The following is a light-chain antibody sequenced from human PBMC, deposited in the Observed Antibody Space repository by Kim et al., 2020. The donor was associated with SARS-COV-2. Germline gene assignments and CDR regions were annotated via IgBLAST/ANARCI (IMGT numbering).Light chain of an antibody. J-gene: IGLJ1*01. Sequence: SVSPGQTASITCSGDKLGDKYACWYQQKPGRSPVLVIHQDSKRPSGIPERFSGSNSGNTATLTISGTQAMDEADYYCQAWDSSTEVFGTGTKVTVL. CDR2: QDS. V-gene: IGLV3-1*01. CDR3: QAWDSSTEV. CDR1: KLGDKY.